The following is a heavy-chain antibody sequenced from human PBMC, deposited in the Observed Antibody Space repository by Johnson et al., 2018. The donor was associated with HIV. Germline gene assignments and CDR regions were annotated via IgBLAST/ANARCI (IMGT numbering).Heavy chain of an antibody. Sequence: VQLVESGGGLVQPGGSLRLSCTPSGFTFSNYAIYWVRQAPGKGLEYVSSISSNGGRTSYANSVKGRFTVSRDNSNNTLYLQMGSLRAEDMAVYYCARGHMVRGVSHAFDIWGQGTMVTVSS. CDR3: ARGHMVRGVSHAFDI. J-gene: IGHJ3*02. V-gene: IGHV3-64*01. D-gene: IGHD3-10*01. CDR1: GFTFSNYA. CDR2: ISSNGGRT.